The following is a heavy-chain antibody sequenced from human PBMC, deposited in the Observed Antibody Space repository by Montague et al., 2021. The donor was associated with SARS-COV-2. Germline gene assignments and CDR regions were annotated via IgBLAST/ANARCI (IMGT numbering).Heavy chain of an antibody. J-gene: IGHJ4*02. CDR2: VSFSCDT. CDR1: GGSISTYY. V-gene: IGHV4-59*13. CDR3: ASDRSYDGSGSTFPQYFFDY. Sequence: SETLSLTCSVSGGSISTYYWSWIRQPPGKGLEWIGYVSFSCDTIYNSSLKLRVTISVDTSKHQFSLWLSSVTAADTAVYYCASDRSYDGSGSTFPQYFFDYWGQGASVIVSS. D-gene: IGHD3-22*01.